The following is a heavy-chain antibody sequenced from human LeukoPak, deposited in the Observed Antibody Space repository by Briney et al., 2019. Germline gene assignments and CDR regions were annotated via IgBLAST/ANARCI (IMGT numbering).Heavy chain of an antibody. CDR1: GGSFSDYY. J-gene: IGHJ4*01. CDR2: INHSGCT. V-gene: IGHV4-34*01. CDR3: ARVQDFETRGYYLGY. Sequence: ASETLSLTCAVYGGSFSDYYWNWIRQPPGKGLEWIGEINHSGCTNYNPSLKSRVTMSVDTFKNQFSLTLSSVTAADTAVYYCARVQDFETRGYYLGYWGHGTLVTVSS. D-gene: IGHD3-22*01.